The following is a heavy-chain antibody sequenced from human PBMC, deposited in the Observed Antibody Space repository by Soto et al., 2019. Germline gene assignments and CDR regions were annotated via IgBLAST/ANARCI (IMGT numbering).Heavy chain of an antibody. CDR1: GGSFSDSA. V-gene: IGHV1-69*01. J-gene: IGHJ4*02. CDR3: ARGGIVAVPSALSSYGDYTHYRFDS. CDR2: IIPMFAAT. D-gene: IGHD4-17*01. Sequence: QVQLAQSGAEVRSPGSSVKVSCRASGGSFSDSAFSWLRQAPGQGLEWVGGIIPMFAATKYAQRFQGRVTITADASTRTVYLARRYPTSDHSAVYFCARGGIVAVPSALSSYGDYTHYRFDSGGQGTLVSVS.